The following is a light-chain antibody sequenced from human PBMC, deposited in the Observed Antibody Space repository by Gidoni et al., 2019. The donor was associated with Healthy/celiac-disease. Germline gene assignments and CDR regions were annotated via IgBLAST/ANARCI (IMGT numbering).Light chain of an antibody. J-gene: IGKJ4*01. V-gene: IGKV3-11*01. Sequence: EIVLTQSPATLSLAPGDRATLSCRASQSVSTYIAWYQQQPGHAPRLLLYDASNRATGIPARCIGGRSWTDFTLTISSLEPEDFAVYYCQQRCNWPRVTFXGXTKVEIK. CDR3: QQRCNWPRVT. CDR2: DAS. CDR1: QSVSTY.